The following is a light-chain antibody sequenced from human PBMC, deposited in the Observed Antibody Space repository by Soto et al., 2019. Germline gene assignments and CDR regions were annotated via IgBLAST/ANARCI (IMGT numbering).Light chain of an antibody. CDR1: QSVSSY. J-gene: IGKJ1*01. Sequence: EIVLIQSPATLSFSQVESSTLSFSASQSVSSYLAWYQQKPGQAPRLLIYGASSRATGIPDRFSGSGSGTDFTLTISRLEPEDFAVYYCQQYGSSPPWTFGQGTKV. CDR2: GAS. V-gene: IGKV3-20*01. CDR3: QQYGSSPPWT.